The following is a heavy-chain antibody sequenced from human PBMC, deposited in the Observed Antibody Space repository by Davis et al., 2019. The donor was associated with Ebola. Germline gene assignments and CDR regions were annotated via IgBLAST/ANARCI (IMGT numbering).Heavy chain of an antibody. CDR1: GGSIRTYY. CDR2: VHHSGAT. D-gene: IGHD4-17*01. Sequence: SETLSLTCTVSGGSIRTYYWSWIRQSPGKGLEWIGYVHHSGATHYNPSLESRVTISIDTSKSHFSLKLSSLTAADTAVYYCARAGDYVVGWFDPWGQGTQVTVSS. J-gene: IGHJ5*02. CDR3: ARAGDYVVGWFDP. V-gene: IGHV4-59*01.